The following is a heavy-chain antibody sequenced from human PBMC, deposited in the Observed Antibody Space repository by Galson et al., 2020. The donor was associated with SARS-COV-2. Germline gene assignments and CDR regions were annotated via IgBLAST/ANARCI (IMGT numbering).Heavy chain of an antibody. CDR3: ARDAKDTSGSYFDY. CDR1: GFRVSYDY. D-gene: IGHD3-22*01. Sequence: GESLKISCAASGFRVSYDYMTWVRQAPGKGLEWVSVIYTGGATYYADSVKGRFTMSRDNSKHTVYLQMNNLRAEDTAVYYCARDAKDTSGSYFDYWGQGTLVTISS. J-gene: IGHJ4*02. CDR2: IYTGGAT. V-gene: IGHV3-53*01.